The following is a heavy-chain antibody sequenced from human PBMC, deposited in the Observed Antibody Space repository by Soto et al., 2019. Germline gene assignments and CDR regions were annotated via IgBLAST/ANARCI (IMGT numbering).Heavy chain of an antibody. CDR2: TYCAGSNN. J-gene: IGHJ4*02. V-gene: IGHV3-33*01. Sequence: QVQLVESGGGVVQPGMSLRLSCVASGFTFRSYDIHWVRQAPGKGLEWVALTYCAGSNNFYGDSVKGRFTISRDNARNTVVLQMDSVRPEERDLDYCARRGMRGGLDVWGQGTLVSVSS. D-gene: IGHD3-16*01. CDR1: GFTFRSYD. CDR3: ARRGMRGGLDV.